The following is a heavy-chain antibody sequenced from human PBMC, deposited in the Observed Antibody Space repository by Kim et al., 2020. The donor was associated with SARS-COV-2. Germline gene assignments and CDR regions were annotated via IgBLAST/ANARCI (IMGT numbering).Heavy chain of an antibody. J-gene: IGHJ2*01. Sequence: GGSLRLSCAASGFTFSSYGMHWVRQAPGKGLEWVAVIWYDGSNKYYADSVKGRFTISRDNSKNTLYLQMNSLRAEDTAVYYCARGGYYDILTDQWYFDLWGRGTLVTVSS. V-gene: IGHV3-33*01. CDR3: ARGGYYDILTDQWYFDL. CDR2: IWYDGSNK. CDR1: GFTFSSYG. D-gene: IGHD3-9*01.